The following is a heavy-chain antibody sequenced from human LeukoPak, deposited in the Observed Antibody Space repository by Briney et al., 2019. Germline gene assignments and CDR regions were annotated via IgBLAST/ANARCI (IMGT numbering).Heavy chain of an antibody. CDR3: AREALGGGGY. D-gene: IGHD2-15*01. CDR1: GFTLSSNY. J-gene: IGHJ4*02. Sequence: PGGSLRLSCAASGFTLSSNYMSWVRQAPGKGPEWVSIIYSSGSTYYADSVKGRFTISRDNSKNTLYLQMNSLRAEDTAVYHCAREALGGGGYWGQGTLVTVSS. CDR2: IYSSGST. V-gene: IGHV3-66*01.